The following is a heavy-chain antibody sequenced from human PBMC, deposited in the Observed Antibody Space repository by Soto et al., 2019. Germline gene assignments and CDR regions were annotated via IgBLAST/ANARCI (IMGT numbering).Heavy chain of an antibody. Sequence: QVQLQESGPGLVKPSETLSLTCTVSGGSITTYYWSWIRQPPGKGLEWIGYIHYEGSTNYNPSLKSRVTILVDTSQNQFSLKLTSVTAADTAVYFCERGRRSGWYHFDSWGQGTLVTVSS. J-gene: IGHJ4*02. D-gene: IGHD6-19*01. CDR1: GGSITTYY. CDR3: ERGRRSGWYHFDS. V-gene: IGHV4-59*01. CDR2: IHYEGST.